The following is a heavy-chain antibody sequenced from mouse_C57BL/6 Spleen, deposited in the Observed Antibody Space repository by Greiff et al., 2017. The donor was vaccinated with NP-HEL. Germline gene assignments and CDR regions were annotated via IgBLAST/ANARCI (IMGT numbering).Heavy chain of an antibody. Sequence: EVKVVESGGGLVKPGGSLKLSCAASGFTFSSYAMSWVRQTPEKRLEWVATISDGGSYTYYPDNVKGRFTISRDNAKNNLYLQMSHLKSEDTAMYYCARGDGNLDYWGQGTTLTVSS. J-gene: IGHJ2*01. CDR3: ARGDGNLDY. CDR1: GFTFSSYA. D-gene: IGHD2-1*01. V-gene: IGHV5-4*03. CDR2: ISDGGSYT.